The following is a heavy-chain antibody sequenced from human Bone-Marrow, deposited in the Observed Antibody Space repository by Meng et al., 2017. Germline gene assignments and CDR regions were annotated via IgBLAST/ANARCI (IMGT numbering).Heavy chain of an antibody. V-gene: IGHV1-69*04. J-gene: IGHJ6*02. CDR1: GGTFSSYT. D-gene: IGHD6-19*01. CDR2: IIPILGIA. Sequence: SVKVSCKASGGTFSSYTISWVRQAPGQGLEWMGRIIPILGIANYAQKFQGRVTITADKSTSTAYMELSSLRSEDTAVYYCARDLSGWRSQEPSYYYYGTDVWGQGTTVTVSS. CDR3: ARDLSGWRSQEPSYYYYGTDV.